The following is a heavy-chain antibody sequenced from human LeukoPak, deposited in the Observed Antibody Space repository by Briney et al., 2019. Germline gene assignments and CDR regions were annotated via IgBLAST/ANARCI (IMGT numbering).Heavy chain of an antibody. J-gene: IGHJ2*01. CDR3: ARRGVIAGRGYYFDL. CDR2: INPRDSDI. D-gene: IGHD1-20*01. V-gene: IGHV5-51*01. Sequence: GDSLKISCKGPGNTFSNYWIGWVRQMPGKGLEWMGMINPRDSDIRYRPSFQGQVIISADKSVDSAYLQWNSLKASDTGIYYCARRGVIAGRGYYFDLWGRGTLVTVSS. CDR1: GNTFSNYW.